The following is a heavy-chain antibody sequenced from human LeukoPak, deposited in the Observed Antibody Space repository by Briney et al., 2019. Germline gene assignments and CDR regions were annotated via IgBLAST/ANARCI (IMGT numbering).Heavy chain of an antibody. J-gene: IGHJ4*02. D-gene: IGHD1-26*01. Sequence: GGSLRLSCAASGFIFSSYGMHWVRQAPGKGLEWVAVISYDGSNKYYADSVKGRFTISRDNSKNTLYLQMNSLRAEDTAVYYRARKRYSGSHLDYWGQGTLVTVSS. CDR3: ARKRYSGSHLDY. V-gene: IGHV3-30*03. CDR2: ISYDGSNK. CDR1: GFIFSSYG.